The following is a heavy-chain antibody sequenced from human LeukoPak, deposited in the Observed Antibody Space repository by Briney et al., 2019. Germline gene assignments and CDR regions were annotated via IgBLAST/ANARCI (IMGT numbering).Heavy chain of an antibody. CDR2: ISSSSSYI. CDR3: AREGDFDWLLVDY. Sequence: GGSLRLSCAASGFTFSSYSMNWVRQAPGKGLEWVSSISSSSSYIYYADSVKGRFTISRDNAKNSLYLQMNSLRAEDTAVYYCAREGDFDWLLVDYWGQGTLVTVPS. J-gene: IGHJ4*02. CDR1: GFTFSSYS. V-gene: IGHV3-21*01. D-gene: IGHD3-9*01.